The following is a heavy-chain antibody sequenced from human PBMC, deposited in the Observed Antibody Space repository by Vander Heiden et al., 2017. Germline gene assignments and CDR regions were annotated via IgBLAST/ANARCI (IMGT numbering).Heavy chain of an antibody. CDR1: VFTVSSYA. D-gene: IGHD3-10*01. J-gene: IGHJ4*02. CDR3: AKEGTMVRGVSPIDY. Sequence: EMQLLESGGGWVQPGGSLRLSWSASVFTVSSYAMSWVRQAPEKGLEWVSAISGSGGSTYYADSVKGRFTSSRDNSKNTLYLQMNSLRAEDTAVYYCAKEGTMVRGVSPIDYWGQGTLVTVSS. V-gene: IGHV3-23*01. CDR2: ISGSGGST.